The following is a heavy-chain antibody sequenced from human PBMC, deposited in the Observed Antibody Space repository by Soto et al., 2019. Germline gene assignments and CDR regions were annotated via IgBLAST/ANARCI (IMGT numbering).Heavy chain of an antibody. J-gene: IGHJ6*02. CDR1: GYTFTSYG. V-gene: IGHV1-18*01. CDR2: ISAYNGNT. D-gene: IGHD3-3*01. Sequence: QVQLVQSGAEVKKPGASVKVSCKASGYTFTSYGISWVRQAPGQGLEWMGWISAYNGNTNYAQKLQGRVTMTTDTSTSTAYMELRSLRSDDTAVYYCAREENDFWSCYADDYYYGMDVWGQGTTVTVSS. CDR3: AREENDFWSCYADDYYYGMDV.